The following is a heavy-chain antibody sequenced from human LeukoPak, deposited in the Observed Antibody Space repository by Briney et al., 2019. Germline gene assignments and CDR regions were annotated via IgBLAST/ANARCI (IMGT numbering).Heavy chain of an antibody. D-gene: IGHD6-19*01. V-gene: IGHV1-46*01. Sequence: ASVKVSCKASGYTFTNYYMHWVRQAPGQGLEWMGLINPTGSSTSYAQKFQGRLSLTRDMSTSTDYMELTSLRSEDTAVYYCASPSGGSLGLYFDYWGQGTLVTVSS. CDR3: ASPSGGSLGLYFDY. CDR1: GYTFTNYY. CDR2: INPTGSST. J-gene: IGHJ4*02.